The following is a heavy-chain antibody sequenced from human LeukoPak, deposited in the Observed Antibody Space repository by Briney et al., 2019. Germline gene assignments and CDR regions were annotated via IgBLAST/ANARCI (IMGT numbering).Heavy chain of an antibody. D-gene: IGHD5-12*01. J-gene: IGHJ6*02. V-gene: IGHV1-69*04. CDR2: MIPILGIA. Sequence: SVKVSCKASGGTFSSYGFSWVRQAPGQGLEWMGRMIPILGIANYAQKFQGRATITADKSTSTAYMELSSLRSDDTAVYYCARHGQGHIVATIDLDYYYGMDVWGQGTTVTVSS. CDR3: ARHGQGHIVATIDLDYYYGMDV. CDR1: GGTFSSYG.